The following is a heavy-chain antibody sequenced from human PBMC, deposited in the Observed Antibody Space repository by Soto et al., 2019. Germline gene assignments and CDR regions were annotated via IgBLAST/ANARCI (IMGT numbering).Heavy chain of an antibody. V-gene: IGHV1-3*04. CDR3: ARNVDWFDP. D-gene: IGHD2-21*01. CDR1: GYTFTRYA. CDR2: INTGNGNT. J-gene: IGHJ5*02. Sequence: QVQLVQSGPEVKKPGASVKDSCKASGYTFTRYAMHWERQAPGQGLEWMGWINTGNGNTHYSQKFQGRVTFTRDASATTAYMELSSLTSEDTAVYYCARNVDWFDPWGQGTLVTVSS.